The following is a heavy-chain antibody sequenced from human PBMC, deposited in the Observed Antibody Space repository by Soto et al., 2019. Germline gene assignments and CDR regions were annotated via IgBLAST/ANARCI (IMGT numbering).Heavy chain of an antibody. D-gene: IGHD6-6*01. Sequence: EVQVVESGGGLVQPGGSLRLSCAVSGFTVSTNYMSWVRQAPGKGLEWVSVIYNDGSTYYADPVKGRFTISRDKSKNTLYLQMNSLTADDTALYYCARGGSTWPWDYWGQGTLVTVSS. V-gene: IGHV3-66*01. CDR2: IYNDGST. J-gene: IGHJ4*02. CDR3: ARGGSTWPWDY. CDR1: GFTVSTNY.